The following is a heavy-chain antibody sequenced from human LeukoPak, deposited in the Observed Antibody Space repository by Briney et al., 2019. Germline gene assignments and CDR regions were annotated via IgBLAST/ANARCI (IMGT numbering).Heavy chain of an antibody. Sequence: PGGSLRLSCAASGFIFSAYGMHWVRQAPGKGLEWVAVIWSDASNTYYVDSVKGRFTISRDNSKNTLYLQMNSLRAEDTAVYYCARAAPYYYDSSGYSAFDSWGQGTMVTVSA. D-gene: IGHD3-22*01. CDR1: GFIFSAYG. J-gene: IGHJ3*02. V-gene: IGHV3-33*01. CDR3: ARAAPYYYDSSGYSAFDS. CDR2: IWSDASNT.